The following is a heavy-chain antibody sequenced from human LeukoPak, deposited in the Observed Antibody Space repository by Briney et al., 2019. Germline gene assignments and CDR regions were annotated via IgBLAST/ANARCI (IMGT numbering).Heavy chain of an antibody. CDR1: GGTFSSYA. Sequence: ASVKVSCKASGGTFSSYAISWVRQAPGRGLEWMGRIIPILGIANYAQKFQGRVTITADKSTSTAYMELSSLRSEDTAVYYCARDSLPNCGGDCYHYYYYYGMDVWGQGTTVTVSS. D-gene: IGHD2-21*02. V-gene: IGHV1-69*04. CDR2: IIPILGIA. J-gene: IGHJ6*02. CDR3: ARDSLPNCGGDCYHYYYYYGMDV.